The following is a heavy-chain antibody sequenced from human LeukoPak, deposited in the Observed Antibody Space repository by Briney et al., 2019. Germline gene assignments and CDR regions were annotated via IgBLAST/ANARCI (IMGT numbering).Heavy chain of an antibody. CDR3: ARDRVHSYYFDD. J-gene: IGHJ4*02. V-gene: IGHV3-30*03. D-gene: IGHD3-10*01. CDR1: GFTITSYG. CDR2: LSYDGINK. Sequence: GGSLRLSCAVSGFTITSYGMHWVRQAPGKGLEWVAVLSYDGINKFYADFVKGRFTISRDNSRNTLFLQMNGLRADDTAVYYCARDRVHSYYFDDWGQGPLVTVSS.